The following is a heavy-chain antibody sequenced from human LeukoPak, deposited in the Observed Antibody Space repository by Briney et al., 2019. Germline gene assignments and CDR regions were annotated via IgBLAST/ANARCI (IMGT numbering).Heavy chain of an antibody. V-gene: IGHV3-30*18. Sequence: PSGGSLRLSCAASGFTFGSNAMHWVRQAPGKGLEWVAVISYDGSNKYYADSVKGRFTISRDNSKNTLYLQMNSLRPEDTAVYYCAKADTSGWYNFDYWGQGTLVTVSS. CDR1: GFTFGSNA. D-gene: IGHD6-19*01. CDR3: AKADTSGWYNFDY. J-gene: IGHJ4*02. CDR2: ISYDGSNK.